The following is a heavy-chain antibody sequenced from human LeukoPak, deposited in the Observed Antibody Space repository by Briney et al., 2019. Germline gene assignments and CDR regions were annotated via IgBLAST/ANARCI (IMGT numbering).Heavy chain of an antibody. CDR3: ALGGGSSWYRYFDY. V-gene: IGHV1-18*01. CDR1: GYAFTSYG. J-gene: IGHJ4*02. D-gene: IGHD6-13*01. Sequence: ASVKVSCKASGYAFTSYGISWVRQAPGQGLEWMGWISAYNGNTNYAQKLQGRVTTTTDTSTSTAYMEVRSLRSDDTAVYYCALGGGSSWYRYFDYWGQGTLVTVSS. CDR2: ISAYNGNT.